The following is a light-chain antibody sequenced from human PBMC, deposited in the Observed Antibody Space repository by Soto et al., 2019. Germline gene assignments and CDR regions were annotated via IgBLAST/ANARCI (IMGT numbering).Light chain of an antibody. J-gene: IGLJ1*01. Sequence: QSVLTQPPSASGSPGQSVTISCSGTSSDVGGYDSVSWYQHHPGKVPKLIIFDVDKWPSGVPDRFSGFKSGNTASLTVSGLRAEDEADYYCSSSAGGNTFVFGTGTKVTV. V-gene: IGLV2-8*01. CDR2: DVD. CDR3: SSSAGGNTFV. CDR1: SSDVGGYDS.